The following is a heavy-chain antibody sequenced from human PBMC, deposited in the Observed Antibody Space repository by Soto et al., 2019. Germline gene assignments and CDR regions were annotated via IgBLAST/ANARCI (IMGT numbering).Heavy chain of an antibody. J-gene: IGHJ4*02. CDR3: ARGRLVPAVNFDY. D-gene: IGHD2-2*01. CDR2: IYHTGNA. CDR1: GDSISNSRFY. V-gene: IGHV4-39*07. Sequence: SETLSLTYSVSGDSISNSRFYWAWIRQPPGEGLEWIGSIYHTGNAYYNPSLKSRVTISVDTSKNQFSLRVNSVTAADTAVYYCARGRLVPAVNFDYWGMGTLVTVSS.